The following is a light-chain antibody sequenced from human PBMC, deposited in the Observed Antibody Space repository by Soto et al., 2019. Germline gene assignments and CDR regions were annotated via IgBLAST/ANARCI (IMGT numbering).Light chain of an antibody. Sequence: EVLLTQSPDTLSLSPGERATLSCRASQSVSSSYLAWYQQRPGQAPRLLIYVASNRATGTPDRFSGSGSGTDFTLTISRLEPEDFAVYYCQQYGSSPITFGQGTRLEIK. CDR3: QQYGSSPIT. V-gene: IGKV3-20*01. CDR2: VAS. J-gene: IGKJ5*01. CDR1: QSVSSSY.